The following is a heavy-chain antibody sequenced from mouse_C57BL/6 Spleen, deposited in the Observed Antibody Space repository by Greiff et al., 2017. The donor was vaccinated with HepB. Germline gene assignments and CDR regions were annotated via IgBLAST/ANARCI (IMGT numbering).Heavy chain of an antibody. J-gene: IGHJ2*01. CDR3: ARQVYYNYLYFGY. D-gene: IGHD2-4*01. CDR1: GFTFSSYG. CDR2: IRSGGSYT. V-gene: IGHV5-6*01. Sequence: EVQLVESGGDLVKPGGSLKLSCAAPGFTFSSYGMSWFRQTPDKRLEWVATIRSGGSYTSYPDSVKGRFTISRDNAKNTLYLQMSSLKSEDTAMYYCARQVYYNYLYFGYWGQGATLTVSS.